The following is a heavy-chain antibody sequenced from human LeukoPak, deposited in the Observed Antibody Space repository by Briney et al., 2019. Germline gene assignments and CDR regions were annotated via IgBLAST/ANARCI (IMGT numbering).Heavy chain of an antibody. J-gene: IGHJ4*02. D-gene: IGHD4-17*01. CDR3: ARDSTVGRDFDY. CDR2: ISSSGSII. CDR1: GFTLSDYS. V-gene: IGHV3-11*01. Sequence: PGGSLRLSGAASGFTLSDYSMSWIRQAPGKGLEWVSYISSSGSIIYYADSVKGRFTISRDNAKNSLYLQMNSLRAEDTAVYYCARDSTVGRDFDYWGQGTLVTVSS.